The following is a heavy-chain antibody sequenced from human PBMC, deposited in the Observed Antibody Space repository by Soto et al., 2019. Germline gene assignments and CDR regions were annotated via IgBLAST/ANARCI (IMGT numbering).Heavy chain of an antibody. CDR3: ARDKLGATRNWFDP. CDR2: IYYSGST. D-gene: IGHD1-26*01. J-gene: IGHJ5*02. CDR1: GGSISSYY. V-gene: IGHV4-59*01. Sequence: SETLSLTCTVSGGSISSYYWSWVRQPPGKGLEWIGYIYYSGSTNYNPSLKSRVTISVDTSKNQFSLKLSSVTAADTAVYYCARDKLGATRNWFDPWGQGTLVTVS.